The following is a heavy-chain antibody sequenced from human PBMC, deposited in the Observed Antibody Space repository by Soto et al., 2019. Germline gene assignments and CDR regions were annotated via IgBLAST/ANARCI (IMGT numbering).Heavy chain of an antibody. Sequence: QVHLVESGGGVVQPGRSLRLSCAASGFTFSSYGMHWVRQAPGKGLEWVAVVWYDGSNKYYADSVKGRFTIARDNSKNTVDLQMNSLRAEDTAVYYCARGVGTCDRRSRGCSNSWYTTGAYWGQGTLVTVSP. CDR3: ARGVGTCDRRSRGCSNSWYTTGAY. V-gene: IGHV3-33*01. CDR2: VWYDGSNK. J-gene: IGHJ4*02. CDR1: GFTFSSYG. D-gene: IGHD6-13*01.